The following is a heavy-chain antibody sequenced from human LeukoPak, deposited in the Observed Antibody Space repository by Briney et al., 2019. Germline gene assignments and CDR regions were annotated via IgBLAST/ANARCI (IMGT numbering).Heavy chain of an antibody. D-gene: IGHD3-16*01. J-gene: IGHJ5*02. V-gene: IGHV4-34*01. CDR2: INQRGST. Sequence: PSETLSLTCGVYGGSFSGYYWSWIRQPPGKGLEWIGEINQRGSTNYNPSLKSRVTISIDTSNNHFSLNLTSVTAADTAIYYCARGWGILRDWFVPWGQGTLVTVSS. CDR1: GGSFSGYY. CDR3: ARGWGILRDWFVP.